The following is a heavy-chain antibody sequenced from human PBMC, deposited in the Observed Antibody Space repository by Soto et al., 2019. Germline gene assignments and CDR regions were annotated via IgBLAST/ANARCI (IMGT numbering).Heavy chain of an antibody. D-gene: IGHD1-7*01. CDR2: IYWDYDN. J-gene: IGHJ4*02. CDR3: AHNSWNYAFDY. CDR1: GFSLSTSGVG. Sequence: QITLKESGPTLVKPTQTLTLTCTFSGFSLSTSGVGVGWIRQPPGKALEWLALIYWDYDNRYSPSLKSRLTITKDSSKNHVVLTMTNTDPVDTATYYCAHNSWNYAFDYWGQGTLVIVSS. V-gene: IGHV2-5*02.